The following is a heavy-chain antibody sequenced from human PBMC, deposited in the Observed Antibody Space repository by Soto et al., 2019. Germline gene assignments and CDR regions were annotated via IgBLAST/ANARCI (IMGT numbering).Heavy chain of an antibody. CDR2: IWYDGSNK. Sequence: PGGSLRLSCAGSGFTFSSYGMHWVRQAPGKGLEWVAVIWYDGSNKYYADSVKGRFTISRDNSKNTLYLQMNSLRAEDTAVYYCARDQEDWNYNAPDYWGQGTLVTVSS. J-gene: IGHJ4*02. V-gene: IGHV3-33*01. D-gene: IGHD1-7*01. CDR3: ARDQEDWNYNAPDY. CDR1: GFTFSSYG.